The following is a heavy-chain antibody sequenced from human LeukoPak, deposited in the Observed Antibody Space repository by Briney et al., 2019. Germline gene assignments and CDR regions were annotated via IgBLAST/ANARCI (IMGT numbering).Heavy chain of an antibody. Sequence: SETLSLTCAVYGGSFSGYYWSWIRQPPGKGLEWIGEINHSGSTNYNPSLKSRVTISVDTTKNQFSLKLSSVTAADTAVYYCARTPPDEVVVPAAIYYYYYGMDVWGQGTTVTVSS. CDR2: INHSGST. D-gene: IGHD2-2*01. CDR3: ARTPPDEVVVPAAIYYYYYGMDV. J-gene: IGHJ6*02. CDR1: GGSFSGYY. V-gene: IGHV4-34*01.